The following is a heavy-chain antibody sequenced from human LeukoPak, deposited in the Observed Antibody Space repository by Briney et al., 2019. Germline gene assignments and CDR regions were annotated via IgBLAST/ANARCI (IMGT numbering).Heavy chain of an antibody. CDR1: GGSFSGYY. V-gene: IGHV4-34*01. CDR3: ARGVTGTTLLFDY. Sequence: PSETLSLTCAAYGGSFSGYYWSWIRQPPGKGLEWIGEINHSGSTHYNPSLNSRVTISVDTSKNQFSLKLSSVTAADTAVYYCARGVTGTTLLFDYWGQGTLVTVSS. D-gene: IGHD1-7*01. J-gene: IGHJ4*02. CDR2: INHSGST.